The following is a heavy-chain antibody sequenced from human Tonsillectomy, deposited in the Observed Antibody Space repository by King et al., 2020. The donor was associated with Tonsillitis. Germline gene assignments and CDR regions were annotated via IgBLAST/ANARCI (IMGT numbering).Heavy chain of an antibody. D-gene: IGHD2-2*02. Sequence: VQLVQSGGGLVQPGGSLRLSCAASGFTFSSYAMSWFRQAPGKGLEWVSAISGSGVSPYYADSVTVRFTISRDTSKNTLDLQMNSLGAADTAVYYCAKLGCSSTSCYNYYYYYYMDVWGKGTTVTVSS. J-gene: IGHJ6*03. CDR1: GFTFSSYA. CDR3: AKLGCSSTSCYNYYYYYYMDV. CDR2: ISGSGVSP. V-gene: IGHV3-23*04.